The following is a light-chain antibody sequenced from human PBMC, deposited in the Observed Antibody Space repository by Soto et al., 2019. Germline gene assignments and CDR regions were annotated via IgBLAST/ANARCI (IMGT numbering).Light chain of an antibody. V-gene: IGLV3-9*01. CDR1: NIGSKN. CDR3: QVWDSSHVV. J-gene: IGLJ2*01. Sequence: SYELTQPLSVSVALGQTARITCGGNNIGSKNVHWYQQKPGQAPVLVIYRDSNRPSGIPERFSGSNSGNTATLTISRAQAGDEADYYCQVWDSSHVVFGGRTKLTVL. CDR2: RDS.